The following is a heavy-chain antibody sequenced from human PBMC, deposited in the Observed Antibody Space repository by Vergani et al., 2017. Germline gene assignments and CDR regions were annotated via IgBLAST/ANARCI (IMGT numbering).Heavy chain of an antibody. CDR3: AREQWLPIDYFDY. CDR1: GFTFIGYY. J-gene: IGHJ4*02. CDR2: ISAYNGNT. V-gene: IGHV1-18*04. D-gene: IGHD6-19*01. Sequence: QVQLVQSGAEVKKPGASVKVSCKTSGFTFIGYYIHWVRQAPGQGLEWMGWISAYNGNTNYAQKLQGRVTMTTDTSTSTAYMELRSLRSDDTAVYYWAREQWLPIDYFDYWGQGTLVTVSS.